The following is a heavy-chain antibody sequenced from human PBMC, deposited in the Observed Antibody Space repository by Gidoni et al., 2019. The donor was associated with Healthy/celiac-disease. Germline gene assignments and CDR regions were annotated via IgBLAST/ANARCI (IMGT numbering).Heavy chain of an antibody. J-gene: IGHJ6*02. Sequence: QVQLVESGGGVVQPGRSLRLSCAASGFTFSSYGMPWVRQAPGKGLEWVAVIWYDGSNKYYADSVKGRFTISRDNSKNTLYLQMNSLRAEDTAVYYCARDRTDYTYYYYYGMDVWGQGTTVTVSS. CDR1: GFTFSSYG. V-gene: IGHV3-33*01. CDR2: IWYDGSNK. D-gene: IGHD4-4*01. CDR3: ARDRTDYTYYYYYGMDV.